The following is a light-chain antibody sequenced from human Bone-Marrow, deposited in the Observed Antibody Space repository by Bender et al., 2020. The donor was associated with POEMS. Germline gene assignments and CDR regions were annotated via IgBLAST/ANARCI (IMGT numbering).Light chain of an antibody. CDR3: TSYADSASANWL. V-gene: IGLV2-23*02. Sequence: QSALTQPASVSGSPGQSITISCDGTSNDIGNNNLVSWYQQRPVEAPKLLIYEVSRRTSGVSDRFSGSKSGNTASLTVSGLQAEDEADYYCTSYADSASANWLFGGGTKLTVL. CDR2: EVS. CDR1: SNDIGNNNL. J-gene: IGLJ3*02.